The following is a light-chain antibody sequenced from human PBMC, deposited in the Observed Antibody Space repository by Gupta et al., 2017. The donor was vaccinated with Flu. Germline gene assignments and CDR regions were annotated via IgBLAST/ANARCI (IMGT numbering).Light chain of an antibody. J-gene: IGKJ4*01. CDR2: KAS. CDR3: QQYDNYPFT. CDR1: QSISMW. Sequence: PSTLSASVGDRVTITCRASQSISMWLAWYQQKPGKAPKLLIYKASTLESGVSSRFSGSGSGTEFTLTISSLQPDDFVTYYCQQYDNYPFTFGGGTKVDIK. V-gene: IGKV1-5*03.